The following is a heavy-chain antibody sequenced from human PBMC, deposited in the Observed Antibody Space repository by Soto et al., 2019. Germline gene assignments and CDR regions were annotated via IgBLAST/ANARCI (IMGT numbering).Heavy chain of an antibody. Sequence: QVTLKESGPVLVKPTETLTLTCTVSGFSLSNARMGVSWIRQPPGKALEWLAHIFSNDEKSYSTSLKSRHTISKDTSKSQVVLTMTNMDPVDTATYYCARGWVVAAILDWFDPWGQGTLVTVSS. CDR2: IFSNDEK. D-gene: IGHD2-15*01. V-gene: IGHV2-26*01. CDR1: GFSLSNARMG. J-gene: IGHJ5*02. CDR3: ARGWVVAAILDWFDP.